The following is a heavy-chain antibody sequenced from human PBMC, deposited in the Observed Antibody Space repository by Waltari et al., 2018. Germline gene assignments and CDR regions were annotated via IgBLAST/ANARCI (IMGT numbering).Heavy chain of an antibody. J-gene: IGHJ4*02. CDR1: GFTVNNNY. CDR3: ASTPKEGY. V-gene: IGHV3-53*01. CDR2: KCSGGNT. Sequence: EVQLVEAGGGWSQRGGYLRVSCAASGFTVNNNYMIWDRQAPGKGLGWVSLKCSGGNTVYAESAMGRFTISRDSSKKTQYLQMDGLRAEDTAVYYCASTPKEGYWGQGTLVTVSS.